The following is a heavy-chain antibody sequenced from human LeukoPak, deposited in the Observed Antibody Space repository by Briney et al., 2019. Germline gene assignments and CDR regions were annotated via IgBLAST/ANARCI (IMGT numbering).Heavy chain of an antibody. Sequence: SETLSLTCTVSGGSISSSSYYWGWIRQPPGKGLEWTGYIYYSGSTNYNPSLKSRVTISVDTSKNQFSLKLSSVTAADTAVYYCARREDQSWFDPWGQGTLVTVSS. CDR3: ARREDQSWFDP. CDR1: GGSISSSSYY. J-gene: IGHJ5*02. CDR2: IYYSGST. V-gene: IGHV4-61*05. D-gene: IGHD1-26*01.